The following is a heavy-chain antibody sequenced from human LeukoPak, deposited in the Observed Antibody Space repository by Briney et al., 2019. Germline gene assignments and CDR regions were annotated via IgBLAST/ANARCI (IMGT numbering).Heavy chain of an antibody. J-gene: IGHJ4*02. CDR1: GGSFSGYY. D-gene: IGHD3-3*01. Sequence: SETLSLTCAVYGGSFSGYYWSWIRQPPGKGLEWIGVINHSGSTNYNPSLKSRVTISVDTSKNQFSLKLSSVTAADTAVYYCARASYDFWSGHFDYWGQGTLVTVSS. CDR3: ARASYDFWSGHFDY. CDR2: INHSGST. V-gene: IGHV4-34*01.